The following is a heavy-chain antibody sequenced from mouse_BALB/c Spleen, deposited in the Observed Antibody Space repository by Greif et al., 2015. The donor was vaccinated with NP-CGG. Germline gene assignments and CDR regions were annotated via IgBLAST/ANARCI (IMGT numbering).Heavy chain of an antibody. D-gene: IGHD2-4*01. CDR1: GFTFSSYA. V-gene: IGHV5-9-3*01. CDR3: ARQGITTPFAY. CDR2: ISSGGSYT. J-gene: IGHJ3*01. Sequence: EVHLVESGGGLVKPGGSLKLSCAASGFTFSSYAMSWVRQTPEKRLEWVATISSGGSYTYYPDSVKGRFTISRDNAKNTLYLQMSSLRSEDTAMYYCARQGITTPFAYWGQGTLVTVSA.